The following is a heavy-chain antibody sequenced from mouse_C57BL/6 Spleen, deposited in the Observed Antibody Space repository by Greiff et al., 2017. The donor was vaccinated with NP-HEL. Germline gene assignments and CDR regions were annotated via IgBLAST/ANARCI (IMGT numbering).Heavy chain of an antibody. CDR1: VYSITSGYF. J-gene: IGHJ4*01. CDR3: ARDQLRPYAMDY. V-gene: IGHV3-6*01. CDR2: ISYDGSN. D-gene: IGHD3-2*02. Sequence: EVHLVESGPGLVKPSQSLSLTCSVTVYSITSGYFWNWIRQFPGNKLEWLGYISYDGSNNYNPSLKNRISITRDTSKNQFFLKLNSVTTEDTATYYCARDQLRPYAMDYWGQGTSVTVSS.